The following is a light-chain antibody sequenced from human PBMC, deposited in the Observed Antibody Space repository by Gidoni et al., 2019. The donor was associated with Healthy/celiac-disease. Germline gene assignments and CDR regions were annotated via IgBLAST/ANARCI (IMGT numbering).Light chain of an antibody. CDR1: QSVNSN. Sequence: EIVMTQSPATLSVSPGERATLSCRASQSVNSNLAWYQQKPGQAPRLLIYGASTRATGIPARFSDSGSGTEFTLTISSLQSEDFAVYYCQQYNNWPPLTFGGGTKVEIK. CDR3: QQYNNWPPLT. V-gene: IGKV3-15*01. CDR2: GAS. J-gene: IGKJ4*01.